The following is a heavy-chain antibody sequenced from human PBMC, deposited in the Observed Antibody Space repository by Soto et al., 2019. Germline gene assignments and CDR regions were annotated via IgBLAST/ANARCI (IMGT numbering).Heavy chain of an antibody. V-gene: IGHV1-18*01. J-gene: IGHJ4*02. CDR1: GYTFPSIS. Sequence: QVQLVQSGAEVKKPGASVKVSCKASGYTFPSISISGVRQPPGQGLEWMGWISAYNGNTYHARKLKGRVTMTTDTSTSTAYMQLRSLRSDDTAVNYCARDVGYGLIDYWGQGTLVTVSS. CDR2: ISAYNGNT. D-gene: IGHD5-18*01. CDR3: ARDVGYGLIDY.